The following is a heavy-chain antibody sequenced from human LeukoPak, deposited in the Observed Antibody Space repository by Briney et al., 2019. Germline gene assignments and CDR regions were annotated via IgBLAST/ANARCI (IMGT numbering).Heavy chain of an antibody. Sequence: SGTLSLTCAVSGGSISSSNWWSWVRQPPGKGLELIGSVYYSGSTYYNPSLKRRVTISVDTSKNQFSLKLNSVTAADTAVYYCARVYSSATFCFDYWGHGTLVSVSS. CDR1: GGSISSSNW. V-gene: IGHV4-4*02. D-gene: IGHD6-25*01. CDR3: ARVYSSATFCFDY. J-gene: IGHJ4*01. CDR2: VYYSGST.